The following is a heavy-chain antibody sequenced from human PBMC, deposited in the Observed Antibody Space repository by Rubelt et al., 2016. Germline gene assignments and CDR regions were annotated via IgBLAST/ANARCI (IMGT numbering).Heavy chain of an antibody. D-gene: IGHD3-3*01. Sequence: GLLKPSETLSLTCAVYGGSFSGYYWSWIRQPPGKGLEWIGYIYYSGSTYYNPSLKSRVTISVDTSKNQFSLRLSSVTAADTAVYYCARVNDFWSGSLDYWGQGTLVTVSS. J-gene: IGHJ4*02. CDR2: IYYSGST. CDR3: ARVNDFWSGSLDY. CDR1: GGSFSGYY. V-gene: IGHV4-34*01.